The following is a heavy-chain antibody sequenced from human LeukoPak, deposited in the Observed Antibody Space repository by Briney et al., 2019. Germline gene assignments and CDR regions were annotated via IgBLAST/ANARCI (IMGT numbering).Heavy chain of an antibody. V-gene: IGHV1-69*05. J-gene: IGHJ5*02. D-gene: IGHD3-22*01. Sequence: SVKVSCKASGGTFSSYAISWVRQAPGQGLEWMGGIIPIFGTANYAQTFQGRVTITTYESTSTAYMELSSLRSEETAVYYCARATYYYDSSGYFRGVRWFDPLGQGTLVTVSS. CDR3: ARATYYYDSSGYFRGVRWFDP. CDR1: GGTFSSYA. CDR2: IIPIFGTA.